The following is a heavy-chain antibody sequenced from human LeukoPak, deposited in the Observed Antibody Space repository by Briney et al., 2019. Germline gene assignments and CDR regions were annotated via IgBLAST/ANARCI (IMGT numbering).Heavy chain of an antibody. Sequence: ASVRVSCKASGYTFTSYAMNWVRQAPGQGLEWMGWLTTNTGNPPYPHGFTGLFVFSFYTSFSTAYLQISSLKAEDTAVYYCARAYGDGVYYFDYWCQGTLVTVSS. CDR2: LTTNTGNP. CDR1: GYTFTSYA. J-gene: IGHJ4*02. V-gene: IGHV7-4-1*02. CDR3: ARAYGDGVYYFDY. D-gene: IGHD4-17*01.